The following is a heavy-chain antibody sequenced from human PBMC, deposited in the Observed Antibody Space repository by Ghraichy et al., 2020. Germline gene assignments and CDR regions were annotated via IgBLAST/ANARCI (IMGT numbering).Heavy chain of an antibody. CDR3: AKDQDIVATIHVSDY. CDR2: ISYDGSNK. Sequence: LSLTCAASGFTFSSYGMHWVRQAPGKGLEWVAVISYDGSNKYYADSVKGRFTISRDNSKNTLYLQMNSLRAEDTAVYYCAKDQDIVATIHVSDYWGQGTLVTVSS. CDR1: GFTFSSYG. V-gene: IGHV3-30*18. J-gene: IGHJ4*02. D-gene: IGHD5-12*01.